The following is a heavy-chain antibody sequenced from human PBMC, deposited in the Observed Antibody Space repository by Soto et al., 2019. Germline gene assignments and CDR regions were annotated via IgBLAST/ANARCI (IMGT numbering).Heavy chain of an antibody. J-gene: IGHJ2*01. V-gene: IGHV1-18*01. CDR1: GYTFTSYG. CDR2: ISAYNGNT. Sequence: QVQLVQSGAEVKKPGASVKVSCKASGYTFTSYGISWVRQAPGQGLEWMGWISAYNGNTNYAQKLQGRVTMTTDTPTSTDYRELRGLRSDDTAVYYDARDTVVTAIVSHRQGRYIDLWGRGTLVTVCS. CDR3: ARDTVVTAIVSHRQGRYIDL. D-gene: IGHD2-21*02.